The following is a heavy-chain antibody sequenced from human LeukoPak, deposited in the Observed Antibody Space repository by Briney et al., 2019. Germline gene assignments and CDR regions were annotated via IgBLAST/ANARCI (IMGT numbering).Heavy chain of an antibody. D-gene: IGHD3-22*01. CDR2: IYSGGST. CDR3: ARGGIGYYDSSGYDEYFQH. CDR1: GFTVSTNY. Sequence: GGSLRLSCAASGFTVSTNYMSWVRQAPGKGLEWVSLIYSGGSTYYADSVKGRFAISRDNSKNTLYLQMNSLRAEDTALYYCARGGIGYYDSSGYDEYFQHWGQGTLVTVSS. J-gene: IGHJ1*01. V-gene: IGHV3-66*01.